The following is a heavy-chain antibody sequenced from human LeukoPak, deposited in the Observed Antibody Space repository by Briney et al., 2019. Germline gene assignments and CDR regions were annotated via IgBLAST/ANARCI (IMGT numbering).Heavy chain of an antibody. CDR1: GFTFNTYS. V-gene: IGHV3-23*01. Sequence: GGSLRLSCAASGFTFNTYSMTWVRQAPGKGLEWVSIISGPGTNTYYADSVKGRFTISRDNSKDTLYLQMNSLRAEDTAVYFCTKGLRVQPYYFDYWGQGTLVTVSS. CDR3: TKGLRVQPYYFDY. CDR2: ISGPGTNT. D-gene: IGHD3-22*01. J-gene: IGHJ4*02.